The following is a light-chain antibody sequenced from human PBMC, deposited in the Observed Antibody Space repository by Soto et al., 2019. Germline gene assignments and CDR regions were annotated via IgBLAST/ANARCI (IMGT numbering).Light chain of an antibody. CDR3: SSSTTRSTRV. Sequence: QSALTQPASLSGAPGQSIAISCTGSSSDVGIYNYVSWYQQQPGKVPKLIIYEVSNRPSGVSNRFSGSKSGNTASLTISGLQAEDEADYYCSSSTTRSTRVFGTGTKLTVL. CDR1: SSDVGIYNY. CDR2: EVS. J-gene: IGLJ1*01. V-gene: IGLV2-14*01.